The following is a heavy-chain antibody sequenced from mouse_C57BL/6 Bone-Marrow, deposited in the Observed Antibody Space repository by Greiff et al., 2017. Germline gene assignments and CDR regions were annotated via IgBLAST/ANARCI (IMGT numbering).Heavy chain of an antibody. CDR1: GYTFTSYG. D-gene: IGHD3-2*02. J-gene: IGHJ4*01. V-gene: IGHV1-81*01. CDR2: IYPRSGNT. CDR3: AKTAQATFPYAMDY. Sequence: VQLQQSGAELARPGASVKLSCKASGYTFTSYGISWVKQRTGQGLEWIGEIYPRSGNTYYNEKFKGKATLTADKSSSTAYMVLRSLTSEDSAVYFCAKTAQATFPYAMDYWGQGTSVTVSS.